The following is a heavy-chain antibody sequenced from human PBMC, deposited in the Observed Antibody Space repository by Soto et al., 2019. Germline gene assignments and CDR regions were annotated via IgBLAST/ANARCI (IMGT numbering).Heavy chain of an antibody. CDR1: GGTFSSYA. CDR2: IIPIFGTA. J-gene: IGHJ4*02. V-gene: IGHV1-69*01. CDR3: ARAENAIFLGGLWSGYYPLDY. Sequence: QVQLVQSGAEVKKPGSSVKVSCKASGGTFSSYAISWVRQAPGQGLEWMGGIIPIFGTANYAQKFQGRVTITADESTSTAYMELSSLRSEDTAVYYCARAENAIFLGGLWSGYYPLDYWGQGTLVTVSS. D-gene: IGHD3-3*01.